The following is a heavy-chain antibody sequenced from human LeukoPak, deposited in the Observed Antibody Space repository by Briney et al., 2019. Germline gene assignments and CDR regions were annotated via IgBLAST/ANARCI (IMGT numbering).Heavy chain of an antibody. J-gene: IGHJ1*01. D-gene: IGHD6-13*01. CDR1: GGTFSSYA. Sequence: SVKVSCKASGGTFSSYAISWVRQAPGQGLEWMGGIIPIFGTANYAQKFQGRVTITTDESTSTAHMELSSLRSEDTAVYYCATDIPGYSSSWYTYFQHWGQGTLVTVSS. V-gene: IGHV1-69*05. CDR3: ATDIPGYSSSWYTYFQH. CDR2: IIPIFGTA.